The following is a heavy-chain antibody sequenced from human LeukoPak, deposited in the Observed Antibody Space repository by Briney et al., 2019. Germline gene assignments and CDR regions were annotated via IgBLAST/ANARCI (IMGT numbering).Heavy chain of an antibody. V-gene: IGHV3-23*01. CDR3: AKGSGINHYHWIDP. CDR1: EFTFSNYA. J-gene: IGHJ5*02. Sequence: GGSLRLSCAASEFTFSNYAMNWVRQAPGKGLEWVSGISGGGGSTYYADSVKGRFAISRDDSKNTLYLQMDSLRAEDTALYYCAKGSGINHYHWIDPWGQGTLVTVSS. D-gene: IGHD1-14*01. CDR2: ISGGGGST.